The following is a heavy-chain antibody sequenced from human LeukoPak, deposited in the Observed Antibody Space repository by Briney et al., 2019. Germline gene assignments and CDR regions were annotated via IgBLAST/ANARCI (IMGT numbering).Heavy chain of an antibody. CDR1: VYTFTGYY. CDR2: INPNSGGT. V-gene: IGHV1-2*02. Sequence: ASVKVSCKASVYTFTGYYMRWVRQAPGQGLEWMGWINPNSGGTNYAQKFQGRVTMTRDTALSTAYMELSRLRSDATAVYYCARDHPRHGSGSYYRRKYNWFDPWGQGTLVTVSS. CDR3: ARDHPRHGSGSYYRRKYNWFDP. J-gene: IGHJ5*02. D-gene: IGHD3-10*01.